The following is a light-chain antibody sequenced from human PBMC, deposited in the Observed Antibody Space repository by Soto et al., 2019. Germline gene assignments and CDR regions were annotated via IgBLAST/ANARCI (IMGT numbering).Light chain of an antibody. Sequence: FTLYPRTLTFSPEEKAPPPCQAKQSVSSSYLAWHQQKPGQAPRLLIYGASSRATGIPDRFSGSGSGTDFTLTISRLEHEDFTVYYCQQYGSSPITFGQGTRLEIK. CDR1: QSVSSSY. CDR2: GAS. CDR3: QQYGSSPIT. J-gene: IGKJ5*01. V-gene: IGKV3-20*01.